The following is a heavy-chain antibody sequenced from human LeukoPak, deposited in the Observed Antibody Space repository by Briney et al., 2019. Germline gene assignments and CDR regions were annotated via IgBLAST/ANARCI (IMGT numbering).Heavy chain of an antibody. V-gene: IGHV3-30-3*01. J-gene: IGHJ4*02. CDR1: GFTFSSYA. CDR3: ARVGVTYCSSTSCYPDY. CDR2: ISYDGTNK. D-gene: IGHD2-2*01. Sequence: GGSLRLSCAASGFTFSSYAMHWVRQAPGKGLEWVAVISYDGTNKSYADSVKGRFTISRGNSKNTLFLQMNSLRAEDTAVYYCARVGVTYCSSTSCYPDYWGQGTLVTVSS.